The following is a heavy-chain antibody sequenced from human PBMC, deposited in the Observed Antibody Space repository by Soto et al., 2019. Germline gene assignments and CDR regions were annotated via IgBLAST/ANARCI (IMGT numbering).Heavy chain of an antibody. CDR2: INHSGST. D-gene: IGHD2-2*01. Sequence: SETLSLTCAVYGGSFSGYYWSWIRQPPGKGLEWIGEINHSGSTNYNPSLKSRVTISVDTSKNQFSLKLSSVTAADTAVYYCARGLRGPAAMPGGYYYYMDVWGKGTTVTVSS. J-gene: IGHJ6*03. V-gene: IGHV4-34*01. CDR3: ARGLRGPAAMPGGYYYYMDV. CDR1: GGSFSGYY.